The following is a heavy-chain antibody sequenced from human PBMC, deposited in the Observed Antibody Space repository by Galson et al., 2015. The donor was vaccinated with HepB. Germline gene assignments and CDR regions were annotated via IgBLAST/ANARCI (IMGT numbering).Heavy chain of an antibody. Sequence: SVKVSCKASGGTFSSYAISWVRQAPGQGLEWMGGIIPIFGTANYAQKFQGRVTITADKSTSTAYMELSSLRSEDTAVYYCASSGYDKSALRWFDPWGQGTLVTVST. CDR1: GGTFSSYA. J-gene: IGHJ5*02. CDR3: ASSGYDKSALRWFDP. D-gene: IGHD5-12*01. V-gene: IGHV1-69*06. CDR2: IIPIFGTA.